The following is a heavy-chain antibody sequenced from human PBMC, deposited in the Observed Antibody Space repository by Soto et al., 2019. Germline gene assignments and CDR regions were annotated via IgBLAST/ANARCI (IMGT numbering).Heavy chain of an antibody. CDR3: ARLNSGSSYAVFDN. CDR1: GGSISSSNW. Sequence: QVQLQESGPGLVKPSGTLSLTCAVSGGSISSSNWWSWVRQPPGKGLEWIGEIYHSGSTNYNPSLTSRCTISANKYKNRSSIDVSSVTAADTAGKCFARLNSGSSYAVFDNWGQGTMVTVSS. V-gene: IGHV4-4*01. CDR2: IYHSGST. J-gene: IGHJ3*02. D-gene: IGHD1-26*01.